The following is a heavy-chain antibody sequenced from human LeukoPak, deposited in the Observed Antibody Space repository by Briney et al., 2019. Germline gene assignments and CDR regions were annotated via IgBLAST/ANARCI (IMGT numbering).Heavy chain of an antibody. CDR1: GFTVSSNY. V-gene: IGHV3-66*01. CDR2: IYSGGST. J-gene: IGHJ5*02. Sequence: GGSLRLSCAVSGFTVSSNYMSWVRQAPGKGLEWVSVIYSGGSTYYADSVKGRFTISRDNSKNTLYLQMNSLRAEVTAVYYCARDRSYGFTWFDPWGQGTLVTVSS. CDR3: ARDRSYGFTWFDP. D-gene: IGHD1-26*01.